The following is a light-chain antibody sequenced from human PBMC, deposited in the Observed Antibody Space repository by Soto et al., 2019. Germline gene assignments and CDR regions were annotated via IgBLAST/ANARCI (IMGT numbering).Light chain of an antibody. CDR3: QQSYSTPLT. CDR1: QNIGRY. CDR2: SAS. V-gene: IGKV1-39*01. J-gene: IGKJ4*01. Sequence: DIQMTQSPSSLSASVGDSVTITCRASQNIGRYLHWYQQKPGKAPKVLIYSASSLQSGVPSRFGGSGSGTDFTLTISSLQPEDFSNYYCQQSYSTPLTFGGGTKVDIK.